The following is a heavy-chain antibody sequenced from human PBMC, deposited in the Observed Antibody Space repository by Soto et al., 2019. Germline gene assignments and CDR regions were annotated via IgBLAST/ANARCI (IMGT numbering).Heavy chain of an antibody. CDR1: GFTFSSYA. J-gene: IGHJ4*02. D-gene: IGHD3-10*01. V-gene: IGHV3-30-3*01. CDR2: ISYDGSNK. Sequence: QVQLVESGGGVVQPGRSLRLSCAASGFTFSSYAMHWVRQAPGKGLEGVAVISYDGSNKYYADSVKGRFTISRDNSKNTLYLQMNSLRAEDTAVYYCARDHHGCFDYWGQGTLVTVSS. CDR3: ARDHHGCFDY.